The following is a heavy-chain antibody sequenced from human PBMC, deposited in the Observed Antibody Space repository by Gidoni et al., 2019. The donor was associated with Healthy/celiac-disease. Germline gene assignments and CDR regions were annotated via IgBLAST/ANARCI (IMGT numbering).Heavy chain of an antibody. Sequence: QVQLVESGGGVVPPGRSLRLSCAASGFTFSRYGMPWVRQAPGKGLEWVAVIWYDGSNKYYAESVKGRFTISRDNSKNTLYLQMNSLRAEDTAVYYCARDTGFWGSYRPRYGMDVWGQGTTVTVSS. D-gene: IGHD3-16*02. CDR2: IWYDGSNK. CDR1: GFTFSRYG. J-gene: IGHJ6*02. V-gene: IGHV3-33*01. CDR3: ARDTGFWGSYRPRYGMDV.